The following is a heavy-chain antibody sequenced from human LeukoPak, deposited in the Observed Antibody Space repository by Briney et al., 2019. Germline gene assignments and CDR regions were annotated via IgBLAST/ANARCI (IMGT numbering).Heavy chain of an antibody. CDR2: IYHSGST. CDR3: ARRSIVGATGFDY. D-gene: IGHD1-26*01. J-gene: IGHJ4*02. Sequence: SETLSLTCTVSGGSISSSSYYWGWIRQPPGKGLEWIGSIYHSGSTYFNPSLKSRVTISVDTSKNQFSLKLSSVTAADTAVYYCARRSIVGATGFDYWGQGTLVTVSS. V-gene: IGHV4-39*01. CDR1: GGSISSSSYY.